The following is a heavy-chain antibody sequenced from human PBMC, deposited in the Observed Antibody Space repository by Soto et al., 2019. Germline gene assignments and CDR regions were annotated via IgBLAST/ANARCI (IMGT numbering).Heavy chain of an antibody. D-gene: IGHD3-3*01. CDR2: ISAVDPST. Sequence: VGSLRLSCAASGCTFNNYAMTWVRQSPGKGLEWVSAISAVDPSTYYTNSVKGRFTISRDNSKNTLFLQMNNLRVEDSAIYYCVKFQRSEFSPFDYWGQGTPVTVSS. V-gene: IGHV3-23*01. CDR1: GCTFNNYA. J-gene: IGHJ4*02. CDR3: VKFQRSEFSPFDY.